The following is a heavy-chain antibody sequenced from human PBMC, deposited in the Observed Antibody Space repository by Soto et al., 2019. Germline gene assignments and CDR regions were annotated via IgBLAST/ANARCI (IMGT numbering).Heavy chain of an antibody. CDR2: VIPIFGTA. J-gene: IGHJ6*02. D-gene: IGHD3-22*01. CDR3: ARVYDSSGYYYVGYLGMDV. Sequence: SVKVSCKASGGTFSSYAISWVRQAPGQGLEWMGGVIPIFGTANYAQKFQGRVTITADKSTSTAYMELSSLRSEDTAVYYCARVYDSSGYYYVGYLGMDVWGQGTTVTVSS. V-gene: IGHV1-69*06. CDR1: GGTFSSYA.